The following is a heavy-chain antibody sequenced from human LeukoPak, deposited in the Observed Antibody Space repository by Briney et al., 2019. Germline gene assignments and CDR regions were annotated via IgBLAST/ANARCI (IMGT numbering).Heavy chain of an antibody. CDR3: TREFSYYEVRGVISLGLDY. CDR1: GFTFSDYW. D-gene: IGHD3-10*01. CDR2: IRSKAYGGTT. V-gene: IGHV3-49*04. Sequence: GGSLRLSCAASGFTFSDYWMSWVRQAPGKGLEWVGFIRSKAYGGTTEYAASVKGRFTISRDDSKSIAYLQMNSLKTEDTAVYYCTREFSYYEVRGVISLGLDYWGQGTLVTVSS. J-gene: IGHJ4*02.